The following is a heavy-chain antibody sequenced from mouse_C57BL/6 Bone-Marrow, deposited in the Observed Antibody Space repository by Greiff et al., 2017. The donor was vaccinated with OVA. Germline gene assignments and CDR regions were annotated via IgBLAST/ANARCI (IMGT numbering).Heavy chain of an antibody. D-gene: IGHD1-1*01. Sequence: QVQLKESGAELARPGASVKLSCKASGYTFTSYGISWVKQRTGQGLEWIGEIYPRSGNTYYNEKFKGKATLTADKSSSTAYMELRSLTSEDSAVYFCARNYGSRYYFDYWGQGTTLTVSS. CDR3: ARNYGSRYYFDY. J-gene: IGHJ2*01. CDR1: GYTFTSYG. CDR2: IYPRSGNT. V-gene: IGHV1-81*01.